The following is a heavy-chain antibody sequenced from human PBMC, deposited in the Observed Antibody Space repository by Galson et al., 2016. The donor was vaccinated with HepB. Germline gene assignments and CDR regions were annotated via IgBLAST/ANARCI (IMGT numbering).Heavy chain of an antibody. J-gene: IGHJ4*02. Sequence: LRLSCAASGFSFSNSGMSWVRQAPGRGLEWVSGITRSGDATHYADFVKGRFTISRDNSKNTLYLQVNSLRAEDTAVCYCAKDRTYFDWLLYFDYWGQGTLVTVSS. V-gene: IGHV3-23*01. CDR3: AKDRTYFDWLLYFDY. CDR1: GFSFSNSG. CDR2: ITRSGDAT. D-gene: IGHD3-9*01.